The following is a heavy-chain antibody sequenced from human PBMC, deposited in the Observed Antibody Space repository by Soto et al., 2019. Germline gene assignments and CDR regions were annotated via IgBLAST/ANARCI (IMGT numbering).Heavy chain of an antibody. CDR1: GGSVSSFY. CDR3: ARHAWFDWLLYFDY. D-gene: IGHD3-9*01. Sequence: SETLSLTCTVSGGSVSSFYWSWIRQPPGKGLEWIGCIYYSGSTYYNPSLKSRVTISVDTSKNQFSLKLSSVTAADTAVYYCARHAWFDWLLYFDYWGQGTLVTVSS. CDR2: IYYSGST. J-gene: IGHJ4*02. V-gene: IGHV4-59*04.